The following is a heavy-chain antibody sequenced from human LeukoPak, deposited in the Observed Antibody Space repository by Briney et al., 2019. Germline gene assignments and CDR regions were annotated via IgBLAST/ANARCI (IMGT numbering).Heavy chain of an antibody. Sequence: GASVKVSCKASGYTFTGYHMHWVRQAPGQGLKCMGRINPNSGDTNYAQKFQGRVTMTRDTSISTAYMELSRLRSDDTAVYYCARDYCSSTSCLFDYWGQGTLVTVSS. V-gene: IGHV1-2*06. CDR1: GYTFTGYH. J-gene: IGHJ4*02. CDR3: ARDYCSSTSCLFDY. D-gene: IGHD2-2*01. CDR2: INPNSGDT.